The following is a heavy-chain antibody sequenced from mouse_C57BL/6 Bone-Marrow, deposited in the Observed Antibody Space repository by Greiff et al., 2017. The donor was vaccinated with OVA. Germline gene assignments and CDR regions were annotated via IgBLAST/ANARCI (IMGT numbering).Heavy chain of an antibody. Sequence: VQLQQSGAELVRPGASVKLSCKASGYTFTDYYINWVKQRPGQGLEWIARIYPGSGNTYYNEKFKGKATLTAEKSSSTAYMQLSSLTSEDSAVYFCARSRGLRLFAYWGRGTLVTVSA. CDR2: IYPGSGNT. J-gene: IGHJ3*01. V-gene: IGHV1-76*01. D-gene: IGHD1-2*01. CDR3: ARSRGLRLFAY. CDR1: GYTFTDYY.